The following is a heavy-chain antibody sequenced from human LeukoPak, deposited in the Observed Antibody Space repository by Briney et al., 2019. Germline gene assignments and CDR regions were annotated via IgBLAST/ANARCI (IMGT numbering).Heavy chain of an antibody. CDR3: ASGADAFGTSGDNFDY. CDR2: IYSSWST. D-gene: IGHD3-16*01. Sequence: SEPLSLTCTVSCPSIDTYHWYWLRQPAARGVEWVGSIYSSWSTNYNPSLQGRVTMSVETSTNQVSLNVLSVTAADTAVYDSASGADAFGTSGDNFDYWGQGTLVTVSS. V-gene: IGHV4-4*07. CDR1: CPSIDTYH. J-gene: IGHJ4*02.